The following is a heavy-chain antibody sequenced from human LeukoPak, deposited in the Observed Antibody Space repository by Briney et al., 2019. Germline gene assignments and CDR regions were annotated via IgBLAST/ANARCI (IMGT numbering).Heavy chain of an antibody. CDR2: IYYSGSA. V-gene: IGHV4-39*01. CDR3: VRHSSEGSDY. CDR1: GGSISSGSYY. J-gene: IGHJ4*02. Sequence: SSETLSLTCIVSGGSISSGSYYWAWIRQPPGKGLEWIGSIYYSGSAYYNPSLKSRVIISVDMAKNQFSLRLTSVTAADTAVYYCVRHSSEGSDYWGQGTLVTVSS. D-gene: IGHD6-6*01.